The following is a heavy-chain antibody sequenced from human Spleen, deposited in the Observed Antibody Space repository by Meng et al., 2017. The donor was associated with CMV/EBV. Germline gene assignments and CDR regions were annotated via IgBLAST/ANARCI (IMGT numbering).Heavy chain of an antibody. V-gene: IGHV4-34*01. CDR3: ARGSNWLDP. Sequence: LSLTVAVYGGSFSGYYWSWIRQPPGKGLEWIGEINHSRSTNYNPSLKSRVTISVDMSKNQFSLKLSSVTAADTAVYYCARGSNWLDPWGQGTLVTVSS. CDR1: GGSFSGYY. J-gene: IGHJ5*02. CDR2: INHSRST.